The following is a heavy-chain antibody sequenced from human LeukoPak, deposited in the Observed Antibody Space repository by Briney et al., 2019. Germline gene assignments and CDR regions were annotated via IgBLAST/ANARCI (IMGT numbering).Heavy chain of an antibody. J-gene: IGHJ4*02. D-gene: IGHD4-23*01. CDR3: ARAFYGGKADY. CDR1: GFTFSGYG. CDR2: ISGSGGST. Sequence: PGGTLRLSCAASGFTFSGYGMSWVRQAPGKGLKWVSAISGSGGSTYYADSVKGRITISRDNSKNTLYLQMNSLRAEDTAVYYCARAFYGGKADYWGQGTLVTVSS. V-gene: IGHV3-23*01.